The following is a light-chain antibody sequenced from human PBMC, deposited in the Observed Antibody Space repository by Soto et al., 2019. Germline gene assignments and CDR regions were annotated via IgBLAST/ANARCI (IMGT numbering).Light chain of an antibody. CDR3: HQYNVWPPLT. V-gene: IGKV3-15*01. Sequence: EIVMTQSPATLSVSPGERATLSCRASQSVNSNLAWYRQKPGQAPRLLISDASTRATGVPARFSGSGSGTEFTLTISSLQSEDSGIYYCHQYNVWPPLTFGGGTKVEIK. CDR1: QSVNSN. CDR2: DAS. J-gene: IGKJ4*01.